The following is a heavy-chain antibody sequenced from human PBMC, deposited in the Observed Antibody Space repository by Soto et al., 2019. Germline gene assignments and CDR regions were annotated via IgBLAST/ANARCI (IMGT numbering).Heavy chain of an antibody. CDR1: GDTISNSRFY. CDR2: IYHTGNA. CDR3: ARDFFDSSDYTTNWFDP. Sequence: ASETLSLTCSFSGDTISNSRFYWAWIRKPPGEGLEWIGSIYHTGNAYYNPSLKSRVTISVDTSKNQFSLKLTSVTAADAALYYCARDFFDSSDYTTNWFDPWGQGTLVTVSS. D-gene: IGHD3-22*01. V-gene: IGHV4-39*01. J-gene: IGHJ5*02.